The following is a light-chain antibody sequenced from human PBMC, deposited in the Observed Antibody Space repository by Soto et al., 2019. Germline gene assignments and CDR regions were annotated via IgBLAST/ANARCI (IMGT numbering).Light chain of an antibody. CDR2: RNN. CDR3: AAWDDSRSGLVV. J-gene: IGLJ2*01. CDR1: SSNIGSNY. Sequence: QSVLTQSPSASGTPGQRVTISCSGSSSNIGSNYVYWYQQLPGTAPKLLIYRNNQRPSGVPDRFSGSKSGTSASLAISGLRSEDEADYYCAAWDDSRSGLVVFGGGTKLTVL. V-gene: IGLV1-47*01.